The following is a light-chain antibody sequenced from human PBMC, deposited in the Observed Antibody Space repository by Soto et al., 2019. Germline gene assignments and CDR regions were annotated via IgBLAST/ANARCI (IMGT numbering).Light chain of an antibody. J-gene: IGKJ1*01. V-gene: IGKV1-5*01. CDR1: ESISKW. CDR3: QHYNGYPWT. Sequence: DIQMTQSPSTLSASVGDRVIITCQASESISKWLARYQQKPGKPPKILIYDASTLESGVSSRFSGSGSGTECTLTISSLQPDDFATYYCQHYNGYPWTFGQGTKVDIK. CDR2: DAS.